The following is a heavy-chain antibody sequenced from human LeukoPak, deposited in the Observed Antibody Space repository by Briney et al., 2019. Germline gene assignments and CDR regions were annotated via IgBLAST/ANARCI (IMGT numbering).Heavy chain of an antibody. CDR3: ARRYGGYSYGPPFDY. J-gene: IGHJ4*02. D-gene: IGHD5-18*01. Sequence: GGSLRLSCAASGFTFSSYSMNWVRQAPGKGLEWVSSISSSSSCIYYADSVKGRFTISRDNAKNSLYLQMNSLRAEDTAVYYCARRYGGYSYGPPFDYWGQGTLVTVSS. V-gene: IGHV3-21*01. CDR1: GFTFSSYS. CDR2: ISSSSSCI.